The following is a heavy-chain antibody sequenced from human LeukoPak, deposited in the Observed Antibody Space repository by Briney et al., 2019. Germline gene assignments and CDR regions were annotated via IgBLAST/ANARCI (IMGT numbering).Heavy chain of an antibody. D-gene: IGHD5-18*01. Sequence: GGSLRLSCAASGFTFSSYAMSWVRQAPGKGLEWVSAISGSGGSTYYADSVKGRFTISRDDSKNTLYLQMNSLRAEDTAVYYCAKETGRYSYGLTDYWGQGTLVTVSS. V-gene: IGHV3-23*01. CDR1: GFTFSSYA. J-gene: IGHJ4*02. CDR3: AKETGRYSYGLTDY. CDR2: ISGSGGST.